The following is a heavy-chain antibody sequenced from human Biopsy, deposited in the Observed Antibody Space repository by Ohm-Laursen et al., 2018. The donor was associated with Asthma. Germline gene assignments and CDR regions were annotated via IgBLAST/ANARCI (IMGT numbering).Heavy chain of an antibody. CDR1: GGSINIGDYY. D-gene: IGHD1-26*01. Sequence: GTLSLTCTVSGGSINIGDYYWSWIRQHPVTGLEWIGNIYKSGQVYYNLSLKSRVTISVDTSKNQFSLQLRSVTAADTAVYYCARQKLVAAEGPFEMWGQGTMVIVSS. CDR2: IYKSGQV. J-gene: IGHJ3*02. V-gene: IGHV4-39*01. CDR3: ARQKLVAAEGPFEM.